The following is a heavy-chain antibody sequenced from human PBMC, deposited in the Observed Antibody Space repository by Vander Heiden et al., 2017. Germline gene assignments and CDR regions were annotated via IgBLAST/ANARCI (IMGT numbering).Heavy chain of an antibody. D-gene: IGHD3-16*01. Sequence: EVQVLESGGGLVQSGGSLRLSCVASGLTLVDFAMGWARQAQGKGLGWVSGLSASGGGIYYADSVRGRFTISRDNSKNTISLQMNSLRSEDTAVYYCAKDAFGQPKYYFDYWGLGTLVTVSS. J-gene: IGHJ4*01. CDR1: GLTLVDFA. V-gene: IGHV3-23*01. CDR3: AKDAFGQPKYYFDY. CDR2: LSASGGGI.